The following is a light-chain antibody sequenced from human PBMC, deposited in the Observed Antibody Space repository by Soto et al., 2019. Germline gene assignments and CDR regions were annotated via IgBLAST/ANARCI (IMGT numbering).Light chain of an antibody. Sequence: EIVLTQSPGTLSLSPGERATLSCRASHSVSSSYLAWYQQKPGQAPRLLIYGASSRATGIPERFSGSGSGTDFTLTISRLEPEDFAVYYCQQYGSSPPITFGQGTRLEIK. J-gene: IGKJ5*01. V-gene: IGKV3-20*01. CDR2: GAS. CDR1: HSVSSSY. CDR3: QQYGSSPPIT.